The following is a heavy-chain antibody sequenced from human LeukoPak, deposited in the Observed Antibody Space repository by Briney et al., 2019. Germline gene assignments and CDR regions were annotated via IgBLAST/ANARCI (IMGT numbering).Heavy chain of an antibody. CDR2: INPSGGST. CDR3: ARAGTAAIQTSPGLCDYYYYYYMDV. CDR1: GHTFTSYY. Sequence: TSVMVACQASGHTFTSYYMHWARQATGQGHEWMGIINPSGGSTSHAQKFQGKVTMTRDMSTSTVYMERRSLRAEDTAVYYCARAGTAAIQTSPGLCDYYYYYYMDVWGKGTTVTVSS. D-gene: IGHD2-2*01. J-gene: IGHJ6*03. V-gene: IGHV1-46*01.